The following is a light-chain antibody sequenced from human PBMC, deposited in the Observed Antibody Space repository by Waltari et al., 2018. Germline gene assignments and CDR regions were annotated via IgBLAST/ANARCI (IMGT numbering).Light chain of an antibody. CDR1: QTITNY. CDR3: QQSYSTLWT. Sequence: DIQMTQSPSSLSASVGDRVTITCRASQTITNYINWYQQKSGKAPKLLIYAASSLQSGVPSRFSGSGSGTDFTLTITSLQPEEFATYHCQQSYSTLWTFGQGTKVEIK. J-gene: IGKJ1*01. CDR2: AAS. V-gene: IGKV1-39*01.